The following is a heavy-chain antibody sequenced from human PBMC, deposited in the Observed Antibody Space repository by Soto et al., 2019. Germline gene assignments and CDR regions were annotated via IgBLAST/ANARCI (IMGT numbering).Heavy chain of an antibody. J-gene: IGHJ4*02. V-gene: IGHV4-39*01. D-gene: IGHD2-15*01. CDR3: PAILVGANRHTDPAH. CDR1: GGSINTNNYY. Sequence: QVQLQESGPGLVKPSEPLSLLCTVSGGSINTNNYYWGWIRQPPGKGLEWIGSIYHLGTTYYNPSLKSRVTIFIDTSKNEYSLKLMSVTAADTAAYFCPAILVGANRHTDPAHSGQGTLVTVSS. CDR2: IYHLGTT.